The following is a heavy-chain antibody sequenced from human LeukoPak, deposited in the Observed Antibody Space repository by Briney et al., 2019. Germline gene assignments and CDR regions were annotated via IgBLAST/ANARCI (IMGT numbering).Heavy chain of an antibody. J-gene: IGHJ4*02. CDR1: GFTFRTYE. V-gene: IGHV3-48*03. D-gene: IGHD6-13*01. CDR3: ARTVYDLRGQRLVPGLDY. CDR2: IGTVITTT. Sequence: GGSLRLSCAASGFTFRTYEMNWVRQAPGKGLEWVSYIGTVITTTYYADSVKGRFTVSRDDAKSSLYLQMSSLRAEDTAVYYRARTVYDLRGQRLVPGLDYWGQGTLVTVSS.